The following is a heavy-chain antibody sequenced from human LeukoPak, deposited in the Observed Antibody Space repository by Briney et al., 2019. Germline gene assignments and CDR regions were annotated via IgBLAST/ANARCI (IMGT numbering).Heavy chain of an antibody. V-gene: IGHV4-59*01. CDR2: IYYSGST. CDR1: GDSISSYY. CDR3: ARGPTVTYYYFDY. D-gene: IGHD4-17*01. J-gene: IGHJ4*02. Sequence: SETLSLTCTVSGDSISSYYWSWIRQPPGKGLEWIEYIYYSGSTSYNPSLKSRVTISVDTSKNQFSLKLSSVTAADTAVYYCARGPTVTYYYFDYWGQGTLVTVSS.